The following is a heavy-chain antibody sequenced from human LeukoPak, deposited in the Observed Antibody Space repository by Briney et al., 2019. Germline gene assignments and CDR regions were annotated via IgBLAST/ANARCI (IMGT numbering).Heavy chain of an antibody. CDR1: GGSISSTTHY. CDR2: MHYSGST. D-gene: IGHD6-19*01. J-gene: IGHJ3*02. Sequence: PSETLSLTCTVSGGSISSTTHYWSWIRQPPGKGLEWIGSMHYSGSTYYNPSLKSRVTISVDTSKNQFSLKLTSVNAADTAVYYCASPAPAVAGWGRASDNWGQGTMVTVSS. V-gene: IGHV4-39*01. CDR3: ASPAPAVAGWGRASDN.